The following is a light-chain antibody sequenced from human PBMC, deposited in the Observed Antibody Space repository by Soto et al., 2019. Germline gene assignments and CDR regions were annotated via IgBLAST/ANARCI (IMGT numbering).Light chain of an antibody. CDR1: QSVANW. Sequence: DVQMTQSPSSLSASVGDRVSITCRASQSVANWLAWYQQKSGEAPKSLVYETSTLQSGVPSRFSGSGSGTYFTLTINSLQPEDFATYYCQQYDNFPPTFGGGTKVEIK. CDR3: QQYDNFPPT. V-gene: IGKV1D-16*01. CDR2: ETS. J-gene: IGKJ4*01.